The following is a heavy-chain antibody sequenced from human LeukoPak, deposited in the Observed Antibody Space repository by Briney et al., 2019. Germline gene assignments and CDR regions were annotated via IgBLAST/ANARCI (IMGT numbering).Heavy chain of an antibody. Sequence: ALRLSCAASGFTFDDYAMHWVRQAPGKGLEWVSGISWNSGSIGYADSVKGRFTISRDNAKNSLYLQMNSLTAEDTAMYYCARERKSGWLEWTFNFDYGGQGTLVAVSS. CDR1: GFTFDDYA. CDR2: ISWNSGSI. J-gene: IGHJ4*02. V-gene: IGHV3-9*01. CDR3: ARERKSGWLEWTFNFDY. D-gene: IGHD6-19*01.